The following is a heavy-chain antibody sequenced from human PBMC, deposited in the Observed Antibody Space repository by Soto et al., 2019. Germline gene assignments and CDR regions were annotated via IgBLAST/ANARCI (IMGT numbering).Heavy chain of an antibody. V-gene: IGHV3-21*06. J-gene: IGHJ6*02. CDR3: ARSSTTGYYYYYYGMDV. CDR1: GFIFTRYS. D-gene: IGHD4-4*01. Sequence: LRLSCAASGFIFTRYSMNWVRQAPGKVLEWVSSISSTTNYIYYGDSMKGRFTISRDNAKNSLYLEMNSLRAEDTAVYYCARSSTTGYYYYYYGMDVWGQGTTVTVSS. CDR2: ISSTTNYI.